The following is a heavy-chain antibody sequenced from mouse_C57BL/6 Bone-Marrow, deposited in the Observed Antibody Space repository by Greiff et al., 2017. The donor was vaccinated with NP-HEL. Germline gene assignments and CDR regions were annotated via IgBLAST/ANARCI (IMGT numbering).Heavy chain of an antibody. J-gene: IGHJ4*01. D-gene: IGHD1-1*01. V-gene: IGHV1-76*01. CDR3: ARSPLTTTVVAPGAMDY. CDR2: IYPGSGNT. Sequence: QVQLQQSGAELVRPGASVKLSCKASGYTFTDYYINWVKQRPGQGLEWIARIYPGSGNTYYNEKFKGKATLTAEKSSSTAYMQLSSLTSEDSAVYFCARSPLTTTVVAPGAMDYWGQGTSVTVSS. CDR1: GYTFTDYY.